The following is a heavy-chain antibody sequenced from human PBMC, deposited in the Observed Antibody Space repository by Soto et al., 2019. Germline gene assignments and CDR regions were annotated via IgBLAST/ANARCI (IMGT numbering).Heavy chain of an antibody. CDR2: IYYTGST. CDR1: GGSISNDY. J-gene: IGHJ6*02. V-gene: IGHV4-59*01. CDR3: ARVGSSWYLGMDV. Sequence: PSETLPLTCTVSGGSISNDYWSWIRQPPGMGLEWIGYIYYTGSTNYNPSLKSRVTISVDTSKNQFSLKLSSVTAADTAVYYCARVGSSWYLGMDVWGQGTTVT. D-gene: IGHD6-13*01.